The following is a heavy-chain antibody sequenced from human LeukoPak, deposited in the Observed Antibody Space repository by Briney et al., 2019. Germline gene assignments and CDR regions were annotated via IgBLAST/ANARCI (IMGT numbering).Heavy chain of an antibody. CDR3: ASDKCTNGVCYTGDFDY. D-gene: IGHD2-8*01. Sequence: KPSETLSLTCTVSGGSISSSSYYWGWIRQPPGKGLEWIGSIYYSGSTYYNPSLKSRVTISVDTSKNQFSLKLSSVTAADTAVYYCASDKCTNGVCYTGDFDYWGQGTLVTVSS. CDR1: GGSISSSSYY. V-gene: IGHV4-39*01. CDR2: IYYSGST. J-gene: IGHJ4*02.